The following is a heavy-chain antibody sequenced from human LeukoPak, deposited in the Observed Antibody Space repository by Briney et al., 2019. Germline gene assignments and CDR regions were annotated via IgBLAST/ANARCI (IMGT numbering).Heavy chain of an antibody. CDR3: ARVEQLVLLMDV. D-gene: IGHD6-6*01. CDR2: IYYSGST. Sequence: SQTLSLTCSVSGGSISSGGYYWSWIRQHPGKGLEWIGYIYYSGSTYYNPSLKSRVTISVDMSKNQFSLKLSSVTAADTAVYYCARVEQLVLLMDVWGKGTTVTVSS. CDR1: GGSISSGGYY. V-gene: IGHV4-31*03. J-gene: IGHJ6*04.